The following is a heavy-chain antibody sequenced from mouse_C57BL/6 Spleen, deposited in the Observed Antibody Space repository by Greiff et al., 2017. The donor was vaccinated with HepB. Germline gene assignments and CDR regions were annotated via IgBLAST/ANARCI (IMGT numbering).Heavy chain of an antibody. CDR1: GYTFTDYE. CDR3: TREGFITTVVASYYFDY. D-gene: IGHD1-1*01. V-gene: IGHV1-15*01. Sequence: QVQLQQSGAELVRPGASVTLSCKASGYTFTDYEMHWVKQTPVHGLEWIGAIDPETGGTAYNQKFKGKAILTADKSSSTAYMELRSLTSEDSAVYYCTREGFITTVVASYYFDYWGQGTTLTVSS. J-gene: IGHJ2*01. CDR2: IDPETGGT.